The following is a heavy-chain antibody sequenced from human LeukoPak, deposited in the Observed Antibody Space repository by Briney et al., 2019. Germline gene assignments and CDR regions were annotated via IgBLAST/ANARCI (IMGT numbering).Heavy chain of an antibody. Sequence: GGSLRLSCAASGFTFSSYAMHWVRQAPGKGLEWVAVISYDGSNKYYAASVKGRFTISRDNSKNTLYLQMNSLRAEDTAVYYCAREDMLAPLDYWGQGTLVTVSS. CDR2: ISYDGSNK. V-gene: IGHV3-30*04. CDR3: AREDMLAPLDY. CDR1: GFTFSSYA. D-gene: IGHD2-8*01. J-gene: IGHJ4*02.